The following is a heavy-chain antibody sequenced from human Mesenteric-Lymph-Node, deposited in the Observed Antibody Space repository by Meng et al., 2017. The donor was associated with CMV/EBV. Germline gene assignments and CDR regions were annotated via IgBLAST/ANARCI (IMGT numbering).Heavy chain of an antibody. CDR2: IDPNSGGT. CDR3: AREGTYSSSSGLGL. V-gene: IGHV1-2*02. D-gene: IGHD6-6*01. Sequence: ASVKVSCKASGYTFTGYYIHWVRQAPGQGLEWMGWIDPNSGGTNYAQKFQGRVTMTRDTSITTLFMELRGLRADDTAVYYCAREGTYSSSSGLGLWGPGTLVTVSS. J-gene: IGHJ4*02. CDR1: GYTFTGYY.